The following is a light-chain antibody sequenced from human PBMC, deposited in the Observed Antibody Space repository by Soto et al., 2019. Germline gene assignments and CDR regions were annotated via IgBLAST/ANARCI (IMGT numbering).Light chain of an antibody. CDR1: MRDVGGYNL. V-gene: IGLV2-14*01. Sequence: QSALTQPASVSGSPGQSITISCAGTMRDVGGYNLVSCYQQHPGRAPQLILYEVRNRPSGISFRFSGSKSGNTASLTISGLQAEDEADYYCSSFTSKSSLIFGGGTKLTVL. J-gene: IGLJ2*01. CDR2: EVR. CDR3: SSFTSKSSLI.